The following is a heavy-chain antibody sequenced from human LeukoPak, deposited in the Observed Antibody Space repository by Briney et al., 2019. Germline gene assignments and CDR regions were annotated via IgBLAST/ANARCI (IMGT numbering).Heavy chain of an antibody. V-gene: IGHV3-30-3*01. CDR2: ISYDGSNK. CDR3: ARERNDYKFDY. CDR1: GFTFSSYA. J-gene: IGHJ4*02. Sequence: PGGSLRLSCAASGFTFSSYAMHWVRQAPGKGLEWVAVISYDGSNKYYADSVKGRFTISRDNSKNTLYLQMNSLRAEDTAVYYCARERNDYKFDYWGQGTLVTVSS. D-gene: IGHD4-11*01.